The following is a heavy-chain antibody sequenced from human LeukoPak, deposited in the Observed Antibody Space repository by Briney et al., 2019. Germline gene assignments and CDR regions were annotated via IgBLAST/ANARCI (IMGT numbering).Heavy chain of an antibody. CDR2: IYYSGST. D-gene: IGHD4-11*01. Sequence: PSETLSLTCTVSGGSISNYYWSRIRQPPGKGLEWIGYIYYSGSTNYNPSLKSRVTMSVDTSKNQFSLKLSSVTAADTAVYYCARDLQEAYYYYMDVWGKGTTVTVSS. CDR3: ARDLQEAYYYYMDV. J-gene: IGHJ6*03. CDR1: GGSISNYY. V-gene: IGHV4-59*12.